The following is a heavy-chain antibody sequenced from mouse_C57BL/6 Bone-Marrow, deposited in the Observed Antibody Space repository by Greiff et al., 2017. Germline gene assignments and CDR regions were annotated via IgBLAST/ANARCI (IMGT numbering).Heavy chain of an antibody. D-gene: IGHD2-3*01. J-gene: IGHJ2*01. CDR2: IYPGSGST. Sequence: VKLQQPGAELVKPGASVKMSCKASGYTFTSYWITWVKQRPGQGLEWIGDIYPGSGSTNYNEKFKSKATLPVDTSSSTAYMKLSSLTSEDSAVYYCAREGWLLPYFDDWGQGTTLTVSS. CDR3: AREGWLLPYFDD. CDR1: GYTFTSYW. V-gene: IGHV1-55*01.